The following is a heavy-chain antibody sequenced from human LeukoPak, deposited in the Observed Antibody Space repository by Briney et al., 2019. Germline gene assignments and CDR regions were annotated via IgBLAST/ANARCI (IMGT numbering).Heavy chain of an antibody. Sequence: ASVKVSCKACGYTFTSYYMHWVRQAAGQRLEWMGIINPSGGSTSYAQKFQGRVTMTRDTSTSTVYMELSSLRSEDTAVYYCARDISLGGSSFDYWGQGTLVTVSS. D-gene: IGHD4-23*01. CDR2: INPSGGST. J-gene: IGHJ4*02. CDR1: GYTFTSYY. CDR3: ARDISLGGSSFDY. V-gene: IGHV1-46*01.